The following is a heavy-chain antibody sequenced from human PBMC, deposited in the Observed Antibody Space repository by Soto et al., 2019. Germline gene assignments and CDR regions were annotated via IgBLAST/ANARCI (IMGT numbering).Heavy chain of an antibody. D-gene: IGHD1-7*01. V-gene: IGHV3-23*01. Sequence: GGSLILSCAASGFPFSNYAMSWVRQAPGKGLEWVSTLGTSGGGTYYADSVKGRFTISRDNSKNTLYLQMNSLRADDTAMYYYAKDPHNWNYIYAFDIWGQGTMVTVSS. CDR3: AKDPHNWNYIYAFDI. J-gene: IGHJ3*02. CDR2: LGTSGGGT. CDR1: GFPFSNYA.